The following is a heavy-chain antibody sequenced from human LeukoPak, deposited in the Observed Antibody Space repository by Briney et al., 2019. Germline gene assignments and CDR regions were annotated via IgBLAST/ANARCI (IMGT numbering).Heavy chain of an antibody. V-gene: IGHV4-59*01. CDR1: GGSISSYY. J-gene: IGHJ4*02. Sequence: SETLSLTCTASGGSISSYYWSWIRQPPGKGLEWIGYIYYSGSTNYNPSLKSRVTISVDTSKNQFSLKLSSVTAADTAVYYCASLGGSTVTAEGGYFDYWGQGTLVTVSS. D-gene: IGHD4-17*01. CDR2: IYYSGST. CDR3: ASLGGSTVTAEGGYFDY.